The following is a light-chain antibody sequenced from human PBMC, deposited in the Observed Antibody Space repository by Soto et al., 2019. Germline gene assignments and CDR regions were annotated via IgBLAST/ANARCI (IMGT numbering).Light chain of an antibody. J-gene: IGLJ1*01. Sequence: QAVVTQGPSLTVCPGGSVTLACGSNSGGVTSYHYLPWFQQRPGQAPGTLIYDATHKPSWTPIRFLGSLLVDKAALTLSGAQPEDEAEYYCLLFFSGAPVFGLGTKLTVL. CDR3: LLFFSGAPV. CDR2: DAT. V-gene: IGLV7-46*01. CDR1: SGGVTSYHY.